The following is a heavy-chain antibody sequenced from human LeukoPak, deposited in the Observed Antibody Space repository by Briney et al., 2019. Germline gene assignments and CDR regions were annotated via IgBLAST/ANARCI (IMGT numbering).Heavy chain of an antibody. D-gene: IGHD3-10*01. J-gene: IGHJ4*02. Sequence: PSETLSLTCTVSGGSISTYYWTWMRQPPGKGLEWIGYIYYSGSTNYNPSLKCRVTISVDTSKNQFSLKLSSVTAADTAVYYCARLLYGSGSYYVDYWGQGTLVTVSS. CDR2: IYYSGST. V-gene: IGHV4-59*12. CDR1: GGSISTYY. CDR3: ARLLYGSGSYYVDY.